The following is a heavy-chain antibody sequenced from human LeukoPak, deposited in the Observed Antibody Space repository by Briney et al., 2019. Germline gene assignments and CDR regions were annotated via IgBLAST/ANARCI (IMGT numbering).Heavy chain of an antibody. CDR1: GGSISSSGYY. CDR2: IYYTGST. CDR3: AVGGAVAGTHD. V-gene: IGHV4-39*01. Sequence: SETLSLTRTVSGGSISSSGYYWGWIRQPPGRGLEWIVSIYYTGSTYYNPSLKSRVTISADTSKNQFSLRLSSVTAADTAVYYCAVGGAVAGTHDWGQGTLVTVSS. J-gene: IGHJ4*02. D-gene: IGHD6-19*01.